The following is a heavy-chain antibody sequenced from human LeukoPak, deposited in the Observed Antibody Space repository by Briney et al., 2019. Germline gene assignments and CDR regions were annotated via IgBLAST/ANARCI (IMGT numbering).Heavy chain of an antibody. V-gene: IGHV4-34*01. Sequence: SETLSLTCAVYGGSFSGYYWSWIRQPPGKGLEWIGEINHSGSTNYNPSLKSRVTISVDTSKNQLSLKLSSVTAADTAVYYCARLLLIMNAFDIWGQGTMVTVSS. J-gene: IGHJ3*02. CDR2: INHSGST. CDR3: ARLLLIMNAFDI. D-gene: IGHD3-16*01. CDR1: GGSFSGYY.